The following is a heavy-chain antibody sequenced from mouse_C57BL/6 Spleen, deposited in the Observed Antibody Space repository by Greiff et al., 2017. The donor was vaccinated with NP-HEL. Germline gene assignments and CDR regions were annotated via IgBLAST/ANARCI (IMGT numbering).Heavy chain of an antibody. J-gene: IGHJ3*01. CDR2: INPSYGGT. D-gene: IGHD2-5*01. CDR1: GYTFTSYW. CDR3: ARCDSNYAIFFAY. Sequence: VQLQQPGTELVKPGASVKLSCKASGYTFTSYWMHWVKQRPGQGLEWIGNINPSYGGTNYNEKFKSKATLTVDKSSSTAYMQLSSLTSEDSAVYYCARCDSNYAIFFAYWGQGTLVTVSA. V-gene: IGHV1-53*01.